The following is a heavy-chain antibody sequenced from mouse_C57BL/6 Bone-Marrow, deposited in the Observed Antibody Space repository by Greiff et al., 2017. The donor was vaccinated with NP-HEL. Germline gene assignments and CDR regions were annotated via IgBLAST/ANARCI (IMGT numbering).Heavy chain of an antibody. CDR2: INPGSGGT. V-gene: IGHV1-54*01. D-gene: IGHD3-3*01. CDR1: GYAFTNYL. J-gene: IGHJ1*03. CDR3: ARVAGLGDPWYFDV. Sequence: QVQLQQSGAELVRPGTSVKVSCKASGYAFTNYLIEWVKQRPGQGLEWIGVINPGSGGTNYNEKFKGKATLTADKSSSTAYMQLSSLTSEDSAVYFCARVAGLGDPWYFDVWGTGTTVTVSS.